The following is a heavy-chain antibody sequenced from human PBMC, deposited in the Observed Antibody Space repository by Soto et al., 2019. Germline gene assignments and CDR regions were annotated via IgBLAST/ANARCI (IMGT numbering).Heavy chain of an antibody. D-gene: IGHD6-13*01. CDR1: GGSISSYY. CDR3: VRAYSSSWYVTN. CDR2: IYYSGST. J-gene: IGHJ4*02. Sequence: ETLSLTCTVSGGSISSYYWSWIRQPPGKGLEWIGYIYYSGSTNYNPSLKSRVTISVDTSKNQFSLKLSSVTAADTAVYYCVRAYSSSWYVTNWGQGTLVTVSS. V-gene: IGHV4-59*01.